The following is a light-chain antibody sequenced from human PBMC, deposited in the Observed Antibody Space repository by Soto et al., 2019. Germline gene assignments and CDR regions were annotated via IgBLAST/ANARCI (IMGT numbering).Light chain of an antibody. CDR2: GNG. Sequence: QSVLTQPPSVSGAPGQRVTISCTGSSSNIGAGHDVHWYQQLPGTAPKLLIYGNGNRPSGVPDRFSGSKSGTSASLAITGLQAEDEADYYCQSYDSGLSGSEVFGDGTKVTV. V-gene: IGLV1-40*01. CDR3: QSYDSGLSGSEV. J-gene: IGLJ1*01. CDR1: SSNIGAGHD.